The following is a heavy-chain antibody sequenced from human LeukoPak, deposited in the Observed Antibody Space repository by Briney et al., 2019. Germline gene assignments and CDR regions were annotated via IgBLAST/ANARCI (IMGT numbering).Heavy chain of an antibody. CDR3: ARDQGILRFLEWFASRYYYYGMDV. CDR2: INPNSGAT. D-gene: IGHD3-3*01. Sequence: ASVKVSCKASGYTFTVYFIHWVRQAPGQGLEWMGRINPNSGATDYAQKFQGRVTMTRDTSISTAYMELSSLKSDDTAVYYCARDQGILRFLEWFASRYYYYGMDVWGQGTTVTVSS. V-gene: IGHV1-2*06. J-gene: IGHJ6*02. CDR1: GYTFTVYF.